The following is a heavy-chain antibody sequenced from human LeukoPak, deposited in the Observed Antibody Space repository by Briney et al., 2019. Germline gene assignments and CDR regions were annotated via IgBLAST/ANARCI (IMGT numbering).Heavy chain of an antibody. Sequence: GGSLRLSCAASGFSFSNAWMSWVRQAPGKGLEWVGRIKSKTDGGTTDYAAPVKGKFTISRDDSKNTLYLQMNSLKTEDTAVYYCTTGRYSYGYDYWGQGTLVTVSS. CDR2: IKSKTDGGTT. CDR3: TTGRYSYGYDY. J-gene: IGHJ4*02. D-gene: IGHD5-18*01. CDR1: GFSFSNAW. V-gene: IGHV3-15*01.